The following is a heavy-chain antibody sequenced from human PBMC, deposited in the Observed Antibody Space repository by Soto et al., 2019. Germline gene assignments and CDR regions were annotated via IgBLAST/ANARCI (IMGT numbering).Heavy chain of an antibody. Sequence: QVQLVQSGAEVKKPGSSVKVSCKASGGTFSSYTISWVRQAPGQGLEWMGRIIPILGIANYAQKFQGRVTITADKSTSTDYMELSSLRSEVTAVYYCAREGDGNSEIWGQGTLVAVSS. CDR2: IIPILGIA. D-gene: IGHD4-4*01. CDR1: GGTFSSYT. CDR3: AREGDGNSEI. J-gene: IGHJ4*02. V-gene: IGHV1-69*08.